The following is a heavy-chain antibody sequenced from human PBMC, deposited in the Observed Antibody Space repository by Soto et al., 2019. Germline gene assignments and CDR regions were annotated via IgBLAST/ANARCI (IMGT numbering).Heavy chain of an antibody. J-gene: IGHJ5*02. CDR3: ARGRSYHFDSSPPPKFDP. Sequence: EVQLVESGGGLVQPGGSLRLSCAASGFTFSTYDMHWVRQGTGKGLEWVSAIGTLFDTYYAGSVMGRFTISRENANNSYYLQMNNLRVDDTAVYYCARGRSYHFDSSPPPKFDPWGQGTLV. V-gene: IGHV3-13*01. CDR1: GFTFSTYD. CDR2: IGTLFDT. D-gene: IGHD2-21*01.